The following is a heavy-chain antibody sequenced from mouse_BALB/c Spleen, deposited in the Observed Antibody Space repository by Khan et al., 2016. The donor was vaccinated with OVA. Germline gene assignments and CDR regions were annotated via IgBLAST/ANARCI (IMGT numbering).Heavy chain of an antibody. Sequence: VQLKESGPDLVKPGASVKISCKASGYSFTLYYMSWVKQSHGKSLEWIGRINPNTDNINYNQEFKGRAILTVDTSSNTAYMELRSLTSEDSAVYFCARGYDFFASWGQGTLVTVSA. V-gene: IGHV1-26*01. CDR1: GYSFTLYY. CDR3: ARGYDFFAS. J-gene: IGHJ3*01. D-gene: IGHD2-14*01. CDR2: INPNTDNI.